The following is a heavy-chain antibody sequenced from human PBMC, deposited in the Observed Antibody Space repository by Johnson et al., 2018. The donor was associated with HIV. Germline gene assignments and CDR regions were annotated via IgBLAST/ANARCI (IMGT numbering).Heavy chain of an antibody. Sequence: QVQVVESGGGVVQPGRSLRLSCAASGYTFSSYGMHWVRQAPGKELEWVAVTWYDGSNKYYADSVKGRFTISRDNAKNSLYLQMNSLRAEDTAVYYCARDSTPWGGDYVDYAFDIWGQGTMVTVSS. CDR2: TWYDGSNK. CDR1: GYTFSSYG. V-gene: IGHV3-33*01. J-gene: IGHJ3*02. CDR3: ARDSTPWGGDYVDYAFDI. D-gene: IGHD4-17*01.